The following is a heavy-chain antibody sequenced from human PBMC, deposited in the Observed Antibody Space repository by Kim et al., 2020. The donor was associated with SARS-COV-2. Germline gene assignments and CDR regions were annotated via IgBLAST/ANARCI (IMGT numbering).Heavy chain of an antibody. CDR1: GGTFSSYA. Sequence: SVKVSCKASGGTFSSYAISWVRQAPGQGLEWMGGIIPIFDTANYAQKFQGRVTITADESTSTAYMELGSLRSEDTAVYYCARDRGYCSGGSCYDYYYGMDVWGQGTTVTVSS. J-gene: IGHJ6*02. CDR3: ARDRGYCSGGSCYDYYYGMDV. CDR2: IIPIFDTA. V-gene: IGHV1-69*13. D-gene: IGHD2-15*01.